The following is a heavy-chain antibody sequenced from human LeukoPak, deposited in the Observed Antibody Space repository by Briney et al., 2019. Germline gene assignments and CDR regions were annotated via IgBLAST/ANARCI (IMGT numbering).Heavy chain of an antibody. CDR2: INTHGSST. J-gene: IGHJ6*03. D-gene: IGHD6-13*01. CDR3: ASIAAAGTLYYYYYYMDV. V-gene: IGHV3-74*01. Sequence: PGGSLRLSCAASGFAFSNYWLHWVRQAPGKGLEWVARINTHGSSTNYADSVKGRFTISRDNSKNTLYLQMNSLRAEDTAVYYCASIAAAGTLYYYYYYMDVWGKGTTVTVSS. CDR1: GFAFSNYW.